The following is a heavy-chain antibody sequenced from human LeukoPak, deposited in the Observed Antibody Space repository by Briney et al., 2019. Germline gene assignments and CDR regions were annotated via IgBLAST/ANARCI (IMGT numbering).Heavy chain of an antibody. CDR1: GGTFSSYA. V-gene: IGHV1-69*05. Sequence: GASVKVSCKASGGTFSSYAISWVRQAPGQGLEWMGGIIPIFGTANYAQKFQGRVTITTDESTSTAYMELSSLRSEDTAVYYCASIEVAALHYWFDPWGQGTLVTVSS. CDR2: IIPIFGTA. CDR3: ASIEVAALHYWFDP. J-gene: IGHJ5*02. D-gene: IGHD2-15*01.